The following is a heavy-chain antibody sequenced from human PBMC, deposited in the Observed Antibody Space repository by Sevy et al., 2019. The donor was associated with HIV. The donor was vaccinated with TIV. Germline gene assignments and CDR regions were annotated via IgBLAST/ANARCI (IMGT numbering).Heavy chain of an antibody. V-gene: IGHV3-7*01. Sequence: GGSLRLSCAASGFTFSSYWMSWVRQAPGKGLEWVANIKQDGSEKYYVDSVKGRFNISRDNAKNSLYLQMNSLRAEDTAVYYCARERGISFIVGATTGAFDIWGQGTMVTVSS. D-gene: IGHD1-26*01. CDR3: ARERGISFIVGATTGAFDI. CDR1: GFTFSSYW. CDR2: IKQDGSEK. J-gene: IGHJ3*02.